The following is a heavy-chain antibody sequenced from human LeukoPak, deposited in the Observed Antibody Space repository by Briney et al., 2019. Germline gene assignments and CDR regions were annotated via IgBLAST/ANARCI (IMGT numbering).Heavy chain of an antibody. CDR1: GFTVSSSY. D-gene: IGHD4-17*01. CDR3: ARGGPLRPFDY. V-gene: IGHV4-34*01. CDR2: INHSGST. Sequence: GSLRLACAASGFTVSSSYMSWVRQAPGKGLEWIGEINHSGSTNYNPSLKSRVTISVDTSKNQFSLKLSSVTAADTAVYYCARGGPLRPFDYWGQGTLVTVSS. J-gene: IGHJ4*02.